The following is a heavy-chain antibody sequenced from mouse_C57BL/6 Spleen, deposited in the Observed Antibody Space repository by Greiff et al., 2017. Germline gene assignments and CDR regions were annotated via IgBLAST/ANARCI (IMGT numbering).Heavy chain of an antibody. Sequence: VQLQQSGPVLVKPGASVKMSCKASGYTFTDYYMHWVKQSHGKSLEWIGVINPYNGGTSYNQKFKGKATLTVDKSSSTAYMELNSLTSEDSAVYYGAIIYNGYYEGALGCWGQGTSVTVSS. CDR3: AIIYNGYYEGALGC. CDR2: INPYNGGT. V-gene: IGHV1-19*01. J-gene: IGHJ4*01. D-gene: IGHD2-3*01. CDR1: GYTFTDYY.